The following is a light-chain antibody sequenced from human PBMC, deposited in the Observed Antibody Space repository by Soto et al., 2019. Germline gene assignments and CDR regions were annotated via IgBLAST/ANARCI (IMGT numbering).Light chain of an antibody. CDR2: GAS. J-gene: IGKJ1*01. CDR1: QSVNSTS. Sequence: EIVLTQSPGTLSLSPGERATLSCRASQSVNSTSLAWYQQKPGQAPRLLIHGASSRATGIPDRFSGSGSGTDFTLTISRLEPEDFAVYFCQRYYDSLWTVGQGTKVEIK. CDR3: QRYYDSLWT. V-gene: IGKV3-20*01.